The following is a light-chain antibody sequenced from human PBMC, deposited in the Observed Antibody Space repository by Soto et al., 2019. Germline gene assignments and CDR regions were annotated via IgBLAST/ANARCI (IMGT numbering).Light chain of an antibody. CDR2: RTF. J-gene: IGKJ5*01. Sequence: IVLTQSPGTLSLSPGERATLSCRASQPITSRYLAWYQHQPGQAPRLLIYRTFARAPGIPDRFSGGGSGTDFTLTISRLEREDFAVYYCQQYDTSPPTLGHGTRLDIK. CDR3: QQYDTSPPT. V-gene: IGKV3-20*01. CDR1: QPITSRY.